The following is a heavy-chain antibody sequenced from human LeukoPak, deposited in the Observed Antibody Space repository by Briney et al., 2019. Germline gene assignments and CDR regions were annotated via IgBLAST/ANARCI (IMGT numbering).Heavy chain of an antibody. CDR1: GGSISSGSYY. CDR2: IYTSGST. CDR3: ARGIAAARYYYYMDV. D-gene: IGHD6-13*01. Sequence: SETLSLTCTVSGGSISSGSYYWSWIRQPAGKGLEWIGRIYTSGSTNYNPSLKSRVTISVDTSKNQFSLKLSSVTAADTAVYYCARGIAAARYYYYMDVWGKGTTVTISS. V-gene: IGHV4-61*02. J-gene: IGHJ6*03.